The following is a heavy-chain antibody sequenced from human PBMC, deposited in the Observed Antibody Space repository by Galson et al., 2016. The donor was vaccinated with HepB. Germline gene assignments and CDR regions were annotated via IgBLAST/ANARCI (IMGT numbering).Heavy chain of an antibody. CDR1: GYTFTSSW. CDR2: IFPRDSDT. V-gene: IGHV5-51*01. J-gene: IGHJ4*02. Sequence: QSGAEVKRPGESLTISCKGSGYTFTSSWIGWVRQMPGKGLEWVGVIFPRDSDTRYSPSFQGPVTISADNSISTANLQWSSLKASDTAIYYWARRAAAGQENFDYWGQGTLVTVSS. CDR3: ARRAAAGQENFDY. D-gene: IGHD6-13*01.